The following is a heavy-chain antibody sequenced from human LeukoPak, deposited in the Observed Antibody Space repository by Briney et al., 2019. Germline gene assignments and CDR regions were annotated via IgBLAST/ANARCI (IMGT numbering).Heavy chain of an antibody. Sequence: GASVRVSCKASGYTFSSYDINWVRQATGQGLEWMGWMNPNSGNTGYAQKFQGRVTMTRNTSISTAYMELSSLRSEDTAVYYCARCYDILTGYYTYGMDVWGQGTTVTVSS. D-gene: IGHD3-9*01. CDR3: ARCYDILTGYYTYGMDV. CDR2: MNPNSGNT. J-gene: IGHJ6*02. V-gene: IGHV1-8*01. CDR1: GYTFSSYD.